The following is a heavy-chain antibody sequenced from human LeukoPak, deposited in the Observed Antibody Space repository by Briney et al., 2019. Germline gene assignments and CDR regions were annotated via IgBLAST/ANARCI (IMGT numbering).Heavy chain of an antibody. CDR2: IYYSGST. V-gene: IGHV4-61*01. Sequence: PSETLSLTCTVSGGSISSSSYYWSWIRQPPGKGLEWIGYIYYSGSTNYNPSLKSRVTISVDTSKNQFSLKLSSVTAADTAVYYCARRAGGDRFDYWGQGTLVTVSS. CDR3: ARRAGGDRFDY. J-gene: IGHJ4*02. D-gene: IGHD2-21*02. CDR1: GGSISSSSYY.